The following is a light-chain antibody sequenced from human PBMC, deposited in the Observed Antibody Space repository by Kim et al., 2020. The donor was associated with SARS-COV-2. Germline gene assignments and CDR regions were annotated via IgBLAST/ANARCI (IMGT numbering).Light chain of an antibody. CDR1: QDITYY. V-gene: IGKV1-27*01. Sequence: ATVGEIVTLSCRASQDITYYLAWYQQKPGKVPQLLIYGASTLQSVVSSRFSGSGSGTEFTLTINSLQPEDVATYYCQKYNSAPLTFGGGTKMDIK. J-gene: IGKJ4*01. CDR3: QKYNSAPLT. CDR2: GAS.